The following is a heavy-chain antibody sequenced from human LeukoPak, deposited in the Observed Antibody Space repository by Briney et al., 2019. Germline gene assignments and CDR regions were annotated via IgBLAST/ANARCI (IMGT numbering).Heavy chain of an antibody. D-gene: IGHD6-13*01. J-gene: IGHJ4*02. V-gene: IGHV4-34*01. Sequence: SETLSLTCAVYGGSFSGYYWSWIRQPPGKGLEWIGEINHSGSTNYNPSLKSRVTISVDTSKNQFSLKLSSVTAADTAVYYCARAVSSSSTVDYWGQRTLVTVSS. CDR3: ARAVSSSSTVDY. CDR2: INHSGST. CDR1: GGSFSGYY.